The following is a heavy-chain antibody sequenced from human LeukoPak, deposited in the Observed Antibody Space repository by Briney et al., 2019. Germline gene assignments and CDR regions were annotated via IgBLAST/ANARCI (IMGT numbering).Heavy chain of an antibody. D-gene: IGHD5-18*01. CDR2: ISSSGSTI. Sequence: GGSLRLSCAASGFPFSSYEMNWVRKAPGKGLGWVSYISSSGSTIYYADSVKGRFTISRDNAKNSLYLQMNSLRAEDTAVYYCARAPGGYSYGTPNFDYWGQGTLVTVSS. CDR1: GFPFSSYE. J-gene: IGHJ4*02. CDR3: ARAPGGYSYGTPNFDY. V-gene: IGHV3-48*03.